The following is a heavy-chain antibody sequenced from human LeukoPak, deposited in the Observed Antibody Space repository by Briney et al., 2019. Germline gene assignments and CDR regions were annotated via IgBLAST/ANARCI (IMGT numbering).Heavy chain of an antibody. CDR3: AKGLLRGLRADP. D-gene: IGHD4-23*01. CDR1: GFTFSTYT. CDR2: LSGSGGSR. J-gene: IGHJ5*02. Sequence: GGSLRLSCAASGFTFSTYTMSWVRQAPGKGLEWVSTLSGSGGSRYTADSVKGRFTISGDNSKNTLYLQMYSLRAEDTAVYYCAKGLLRGLRADPWGQGTLVTVSS. V-gene: IGHV3-23*01.